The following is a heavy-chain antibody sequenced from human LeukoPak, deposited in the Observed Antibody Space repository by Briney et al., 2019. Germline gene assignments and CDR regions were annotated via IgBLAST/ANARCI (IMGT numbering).Heavy chain of an antibody. Sequence: SETLSLTCTVSGGSISSSYYYWGWIRQPPGKGLEWIGYIYYSGSTYYNPSLKSRVTISVDTSKNQFSLKLSSVTAADTAVYYCARTTPAYYFDYWGQGTLVTVSS. CDR1: GGSISSSYYY. CDR2: IYYSGST. J-gene: IGHJ4*01. D-gene: IGHD1-14*01. CDR3: ARTTPAYYFDY. V-gene: IGHV4-31*03.